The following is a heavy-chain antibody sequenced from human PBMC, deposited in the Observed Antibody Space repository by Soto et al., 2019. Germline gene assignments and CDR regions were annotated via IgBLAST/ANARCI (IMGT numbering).Heavy chain of an antibody. Sequence: ASVKVSCKASGYTFTGYYMHWVRQAPGQGLEWMGWINPNSGGTNYAQKFQGRVTMTRDTSISTAYMELSRLRSDDTAVYYCARAPNSSGWGPFGDWGQGTLVTVSS. V-gene: IGHV1-2*02. D-gene: IGHD6-19*01. J-gene: IGHJ4*02. CDR1: GYTFTGYY. CDR3: ARAPNSSGWGPFGD. CDR2: INPNSGGT.